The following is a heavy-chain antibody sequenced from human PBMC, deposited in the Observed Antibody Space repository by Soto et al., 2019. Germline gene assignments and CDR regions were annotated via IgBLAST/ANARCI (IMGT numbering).Heavy chain of an antibody. CDR3: AKADDSTGYSSFDY. CDR1: GFTFDDYA. Sequence: EVQLVESGGGLVQPGRSLRLACVASGFTFDDYAMHWVRQAPGKGLEWVSGISWNSGSIGYADSVKGRFTISRDNAKNTLYLQMSSLRPEDTALYYCAKADDSTGYSSFDYWGQGTLVTVSS. D-gene: IGHD3-22*01. CDR2: ISWNSGSI. J-gene: IGHJ4*02. V-gene: IGHV3-9*01.